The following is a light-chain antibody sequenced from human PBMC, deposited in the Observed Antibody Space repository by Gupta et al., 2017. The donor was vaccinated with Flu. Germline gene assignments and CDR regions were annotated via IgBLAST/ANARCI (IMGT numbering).Light chain of an antibody. CDR2: KDT. J-gene: IGLJ2*01. V-gene: IGLV3-25*03. CDR3: QSSDIGNSYVV. Sequence: SYELTQPPSLSVSPGQTARITCSGDALPKQYAYWYQQRPGQAPVLVIYKDTERPSGIPERFSGSSSGTTVTLTISGVQAEDEAEYYCQSSDIGNSYVVLGGGTKVTVL. CDR1: ALPKQY.